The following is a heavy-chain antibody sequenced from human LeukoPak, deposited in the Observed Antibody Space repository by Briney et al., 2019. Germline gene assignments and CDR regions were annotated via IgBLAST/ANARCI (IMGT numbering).Heavy chain of an antibody. V-gene: IGHV1-46*01. J-gene: IGHJ3*02. CDR1: GYTFTSYY. CDR3: ARAEWVGATKGAFDI. CDR2: INPSGGST. Sequence: ASVKVSCKASGYTFTSYYIHWVRQAPGQGLEWMGIINPSGGSTSYAQKFQGRVTMTRDMSTSTVYMELSSLRSEDTAVYYCARAEWVGATKGAFDIWGQGTMVTVSS. D-gene: IGHD1-26*01.